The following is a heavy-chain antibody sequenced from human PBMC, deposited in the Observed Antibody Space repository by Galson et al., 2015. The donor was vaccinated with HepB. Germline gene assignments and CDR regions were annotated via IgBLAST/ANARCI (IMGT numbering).Heavy chain of an antibody. D-gene: IGHD6-13*01. J-gene: IGHJ4*02. CDR2: ISSSSSYT. Sequence: SLRLSCAASGFTFSDYYMSWIRQAPGKGLEWVSYISSSSSYTNYADSVKGRFTISRDNAKNSLYLQMNSLRAEDTAVYYCARVQAAGQTSLDYWGQGTLVTVSS. V-gene: IGHV3-11*05. CDR1: GFTFSDYY. CDR3: ARVQAAGQTSLDY.